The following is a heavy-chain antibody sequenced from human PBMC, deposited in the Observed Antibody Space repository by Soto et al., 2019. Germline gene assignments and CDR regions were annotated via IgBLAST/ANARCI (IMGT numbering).Heavy chain of an antibody. CDR1: GVSVSSGDYY. J-gene: IGHJ3*02. CDR2: TYYTGST. CDR3: ARAHYDILTGYPTHAYDI. D-gene: IGHD3-9*01. V-gene: IGHV4-30-4*01. Sequence: SYTLSLIRTVSGVSVSSGDYYRSWIRQPPGKGLEWIGYTYYTGSTYYNPSLKSRVIISVDTSKNQFSLKLSSVTAAEKAVYYCARAHYDILTGYPTHAYDIWGQGTMVPVSS.